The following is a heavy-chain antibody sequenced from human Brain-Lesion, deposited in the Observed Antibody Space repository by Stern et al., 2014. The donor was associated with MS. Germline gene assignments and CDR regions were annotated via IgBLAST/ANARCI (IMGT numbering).Heavy chain of an antibody. Sequence: QVQLQESGPGLVKPSETLSLTCTVSGCSISSSTYYWAWIRQPPGKGLEWIGNIYYSGFTYYNPYPQSPITISVNMSTTQLSLQLSSVTAADTAIYYCARHDSVPRPSQLYSARDRGPGYFDYWGQGTLVTVSS. CDR2: IYYSGFT. J-gene: IGHJ4*02. D-gene: IGHD1-26*01. CDR1: GCSISSSTYY. V-gene: IGHV4-39*01. CDR3: ARHDSVPRPSQLYSARDRGPGYFDY.